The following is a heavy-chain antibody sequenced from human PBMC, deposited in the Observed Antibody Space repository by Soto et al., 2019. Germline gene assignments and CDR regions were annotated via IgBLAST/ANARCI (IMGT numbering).Heavy chain of an antibody. J-gene: IGHJ6*02. CDR3: ARDESAAIDYYYYGMDV. CDR1: GFTFSSYG. V-gene: IGHV3-33*01. Sequence: QVQLVESGGGVVQPGRSLRLSCAASGFTFSSYGMHWVRQAPGKGLEWVAVIWYDGSNKYYADSVKGRFTISRDNSKNTLYLQMNRLRAEDTAVYYCARDESAAIDYYYYGMDVWGQGTTVTVSS. D-gene: IGHD2-2*01. CDR2: IWYDGSNK.